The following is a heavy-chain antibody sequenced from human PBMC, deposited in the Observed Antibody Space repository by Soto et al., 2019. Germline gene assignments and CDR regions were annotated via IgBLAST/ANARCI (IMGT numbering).Heavy chain of an antibody. CDR1: GYTFTSYG. CDR3: ARDTVAVACSFDY. J-gene: IGHJ4*02. D-gene: IGHD6-13*01. V-gene: IGHV1-18*04. Sequence: ASVKVSCKASGYTFTSYGISWVRQAPGQGLEWMGWISAYNGNSNYAQRLQGRVTMTTDTPTSTGYMALRSLRSDDTAVYYCARDTVAVACSFDYWGQGTLVTVSS. CDR2: ISAYNGNS.